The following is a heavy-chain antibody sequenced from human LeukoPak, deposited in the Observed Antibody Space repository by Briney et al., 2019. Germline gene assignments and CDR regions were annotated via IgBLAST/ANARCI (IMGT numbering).Heavy chain of an antibody. CDR1: GGSISSYY. CDR3: ATDILTGYYRAYFDY. V-gene: IGHV4-59*08. Sequence: SETLSLTCTVSGGSISSYYWSWIRQPPGKGLEWIGYIYYSGSTNYNPSLKSRVTISVDTSKNQFSLKLSSVTAADTAVYYCATDILTGYYRAYFDYWGQGTLVTVSS. CDR2: IYYSGST. D-gene: IGHD3-9*01. J-gene: IGHJ4*02.